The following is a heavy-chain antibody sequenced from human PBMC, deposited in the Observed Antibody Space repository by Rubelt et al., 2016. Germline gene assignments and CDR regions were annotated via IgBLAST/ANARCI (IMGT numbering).Heavy chain of an antibody. V-gene: IGHV4-31*03. CDR2: IYYSGST. CDR1: GGSISSGGYY. D-gene: IGHD3-10*01. CDR3: ARVFRGDYYYYMDV. Sequence: QVQLQESGPGLVKPSQTLSLTCTVSGGSISSGGYYWSWIRQHPGKGLEWIGYIYYSGSTYYNPSLKSRVTISVDTSKNQFSLKLSSVTAADTAVYYCARVFRGDYYYYMDVWGKGTTVTVSS. J-gene: IGHJ6*03.